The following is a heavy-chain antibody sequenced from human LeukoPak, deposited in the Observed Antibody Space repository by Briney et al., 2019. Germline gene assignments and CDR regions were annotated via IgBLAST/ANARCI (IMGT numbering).Heavy chain of an antibody. Sequence: AGGSLRLSCAASGFTFSNAWMSWVRQAPGKGLEWVGRIKSKTDGRTTDYAAPVKGRFTISRDDSKNTLYLQMNSLKTEDTAVYYCTTEYYYDSSGYIDYWGQGTLVTVSS. V-gene: IGHV3-15*01. CDR3: TTEYYYDSSGYIDY. J-gene: IGHJ4*02. CDR2: IKSKTDGRTT. CDR1: GFTFSNAW. D-gene: IGHD3-22*01.